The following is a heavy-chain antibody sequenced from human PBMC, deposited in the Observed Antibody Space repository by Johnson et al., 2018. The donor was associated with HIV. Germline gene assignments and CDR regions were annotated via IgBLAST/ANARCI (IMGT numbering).Heavy chain of an antibody. J-gene: IGHJ3*02. CDR1: GFTFSNAW. Sequence: MLLVESGGGLVKPGGSLRLSCAASGFTFSNAWMSWVRQAPGKGLEWVGRIKSKTDGGTTDYAAPVKGRFTISRDDSKNTLYLQMNSLKIEDTAVYYCTTAGSSGSAHAFDIWGQGTRVTVSS. CDR3: TTAGSSGSAHAFDI. D-gene: IGHD3-22*01. CDR2: IKSKTDGGTT. V-gene: IGHV3-15*01.